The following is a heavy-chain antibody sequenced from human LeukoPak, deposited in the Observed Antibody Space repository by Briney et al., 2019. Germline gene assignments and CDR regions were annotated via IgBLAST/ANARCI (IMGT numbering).Heavy chain of an antibody. CDR2: ISINGGTT. J-gene: IGHJ2*01. Sequence: GGSLRLSCAASGFTFSSYAMHWVRQAPGKGLEYVSAISINGGTTYYANSVKGRFTISRDNSKNTLYLQMGSLRAENMAVYYCAKGYSSSWYWYFDLWGRGTLVTVSS. CDR1: GFTFSSYA. V-gene: IGHV3-64*01. CDR3: AKGYSSSWYWYFDL. D-gene: IGHD6-13*01.